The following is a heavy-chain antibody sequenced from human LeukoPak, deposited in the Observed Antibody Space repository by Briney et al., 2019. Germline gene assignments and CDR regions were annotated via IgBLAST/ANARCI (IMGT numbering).Heavy chain of an antibody. CDR2: ISYDGSNK. D-gene: IGHD6-13*01. J-gene: IGHJ4*02. Sequence: GRSLRLSCAASGFTFSSYAMHWVRQAPGKGLEWVAVISYDGSNKYYADSVKSRFTISRDNSKNTLYLQMNSLRAEDTAVYYCAKAFPSSSSRIHEYCYWGQGTLVTVSS. CDR1: GFTFSSYA. CDR3: AKAFPSSSSRIHEYCY. V-gene: IGHV3-30-3*01.